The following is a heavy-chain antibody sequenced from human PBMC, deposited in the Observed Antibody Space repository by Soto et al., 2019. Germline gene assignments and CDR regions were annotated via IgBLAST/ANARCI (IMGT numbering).Heavy chain of an antibody. CDR3: ARAGPRDGYNSPFDY. Sequence: ASVKVSCKASGYTFTNYYMHWVRQAPGQGLEWMGIIYPSGGSTRNAQKFQGRVTMTRDTSTSTVYMELSSLRSEDTAVYYCARAGPRDGYNSPFDYWGQGTLVTVSS. CDR1: GYTFTNYY. J-gene: IGHJ4*02. CDR2: IYPSGGST. V-gene: IGHV1-46*01. D-gene: IGHD5-12*01.